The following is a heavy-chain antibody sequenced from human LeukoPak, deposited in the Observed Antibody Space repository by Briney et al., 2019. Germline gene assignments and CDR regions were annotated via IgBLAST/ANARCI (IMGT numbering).Heavy chain of an antibody. CDR1: GYTFTSYA. J-gene: IGHJ4*02. CDR3: ARAVSGSQTD. CDR2: INAGNGNT. Sequence: ASVKVSCKASGYTFTSYAMHWVRQAPGQRLEWMGWINAGNGNTKYSQKFQGRVTMTTDTSTSTAYMELRSLRSDDTAVYYCARAVSGSQTDWGQGTLVTVSS. D-gene: IGHD3-16*01. V-gene: IGHV1-3*01.